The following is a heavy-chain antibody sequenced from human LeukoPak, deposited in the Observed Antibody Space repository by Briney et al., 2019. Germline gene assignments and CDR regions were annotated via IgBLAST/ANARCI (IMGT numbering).Heavy chain of an antibody. D-gene: IGHD3-22*01. CDR3: ARAYYYDSSGYYPFDY. CDR1: GFTFDDYG. CDR2: INWNGGST. J-gene: IGHJ4*02. V-gene: IGHV3-20*04. Sequence: GGSLRLSCAASGFTFDDYGMSWVRQAPGKGLEWVSGINWNGGSTGYADSVKGRFTISRDNAKNSLYLQMNSLRAEDTALYYCARAYYYDSSGYYPFDYWGQGTLVTVSA.